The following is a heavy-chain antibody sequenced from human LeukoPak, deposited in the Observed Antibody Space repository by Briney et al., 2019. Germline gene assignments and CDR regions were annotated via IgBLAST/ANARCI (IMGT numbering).Heavy chain of an antibody. CDR2: ISYDGSNK. J-gene: IGHJ2*01. CDR1: GFTFSSYA. V-gene: IGHV3-30-3*01. Sequence: GGSLRLSCAASGFTFSSYAMRWVRQAPGKGLEWVAVISYDGSNKYYADSVKGRFTISRDNSKNPLYLQMDSLRAEDTAVYYCARGSGRYWYFDLWGRGTLVTVSS. D-gene: IGHD6-19*01. CDR3: ARGSGRYWYFDL.